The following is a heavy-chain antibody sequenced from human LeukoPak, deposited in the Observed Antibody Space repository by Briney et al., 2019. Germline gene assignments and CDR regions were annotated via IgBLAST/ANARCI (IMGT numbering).Heavy chain of an antibody. D-gene: IGHD2-15*01. V-gene: IGHV4-31*03. CDR2: IYYSGST. CDR1: GGSIISGGYC. J-gene: IGHJ5*02. Sequence: PSQTLSLTCTVSGGSIISGGYCWSWIRQHPGKGLEWIGYIYYSGSTYYNPSLKSRVTISVDTSKNQFSLKLSSVTAADTAVYYCARAPTGKYCSGGSCYSAHWFDPWGQGTLVTVSS. CDR3: ARAPTGKYCSGGSCYSAHWFDP.